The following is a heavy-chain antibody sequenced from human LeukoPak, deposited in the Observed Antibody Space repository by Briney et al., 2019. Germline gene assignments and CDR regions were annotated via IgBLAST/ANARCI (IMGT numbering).Heavy chain of an antibody. Sequence: GGSLRLSCAASGFTFSTYVMSWVRQTPGKGLEWVSTISNSGGSTYNADSVKGRFTISRDNSKNALYLQMNSLRVEDTAVYYCAREVTTLTTFGFDYWGQGTLVTVSS. J-gene: IGHJ4*02. CDR2: ISNSGGST. V-gene: IGHV3-23*01. CDR3: AREVTTLTTFGFDY. D-gene: IGHD4-17*01. CDR1: GFTFSTYV.